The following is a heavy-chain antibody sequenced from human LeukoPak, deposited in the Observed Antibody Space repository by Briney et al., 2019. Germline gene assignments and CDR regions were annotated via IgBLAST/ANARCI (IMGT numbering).Heavy chain of an antibody. CDR1: GFTFSIYN. J-gene: IGHJ3*02. Sequence: GGSLRLSCAASGFTFSIYNMNWVRQAPGKGLEWVSSISSSGTYIYYADSVKGRFTISRDTAKNSLYLQMNSLRAEDTAVYYCARERQSLNGYYIGPDAFDIWGQGTMVTVSS. CDR2: ISSSGTYI. CDR3: ARERQSLNGYYIGPDAFDI. D-gene: IGHD3-9*01. V-gene: IGHV3-21*01.